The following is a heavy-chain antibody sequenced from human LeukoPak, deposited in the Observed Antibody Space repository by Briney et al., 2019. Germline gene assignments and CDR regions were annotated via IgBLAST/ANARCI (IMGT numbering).Heavy chain of an antibody. D-gene: IGHD1-26*01. CDR2: IKSKTDGGTA. J-gene: IGHJ4*02. CDR3: TRDLGAYAQ. CDR1: GFTFSNAW. Sequence: IPGGSLRLSCAASGFTFSNAWMSWVRQAPGKGLEWVGRIKSKTDGGTADYAAPVKGRFSLSRDDSKNTLYLQMNSLKSEDTAVYYCTRDLGAYAQWGQGTLVTVSS. V-gene: IGHV3-15*01.